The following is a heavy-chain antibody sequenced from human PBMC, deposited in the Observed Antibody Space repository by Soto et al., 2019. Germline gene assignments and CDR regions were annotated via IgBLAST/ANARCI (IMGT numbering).Heavy chain of an antibody. CDR3: AREGYCSSTSCPENWFDP. Sequence: ASVKVSCKASGYTFTSYAMHWVRQAPGQRLEWMGWINAGNGNTKYSQKFQGRVTITRDTSASTAYMELSSLRSEDTAVYYCAREGYCSSTSCPENWFDPWGQGXLVTVSS. CDR1: GYTFTSYA. J-gene: IGHJ5*02. CDR2: INAGNGNT. V-gene: IGHV1-3*01. D-gene: IGHD2-2*01.